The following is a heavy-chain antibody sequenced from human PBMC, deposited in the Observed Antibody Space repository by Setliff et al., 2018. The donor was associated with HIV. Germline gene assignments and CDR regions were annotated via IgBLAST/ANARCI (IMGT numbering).Heavy chain of an antibody. CDR1: GYTFTSYA. D-gene: IGHD3-22*01. CDR3: ARGGNEYYYDSSGYHPTDY. V-gene: IGHV1-3*01. J-gene: IGHJ4*02. CDR2: INAGTGNT. Sequence: GASVKVSCKASGYTFTSYAMHWVRQAPGQRLEWMGWINAGTGNTKYSQNFQGRVTFSRDTSASTAYMGLSSLRSEDTAVYYCARGGNEYYYDSSGYHPTDYWGQGTLVTVSS.